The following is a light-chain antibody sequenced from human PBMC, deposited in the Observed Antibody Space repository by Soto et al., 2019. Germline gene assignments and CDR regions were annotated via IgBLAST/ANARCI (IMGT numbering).Light chain of an antibody. Sequence: QSALTQPASVSGSPGQSITISSTGTSSDVGDYNYVSWYQQHPGKAPKLMIYEVSNRPSGVSNRFSGSKSGNTASLTISGLQAEDEADYYCSSYTSSNTWVFGGGTKVTVL. CDR3: SSYTSSNTWV. V-gene: IGLV2-14*01. J-gene: IGLJ3*02. CDR2: EVS. CDR1: SSDVGDYNY.